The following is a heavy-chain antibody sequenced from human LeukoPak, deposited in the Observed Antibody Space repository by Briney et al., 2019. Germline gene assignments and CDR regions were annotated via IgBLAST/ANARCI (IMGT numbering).Heavy chain of an antibody. CDR1: GYTFTSYG. D-gene: IGHD4-17*01. Sequence: ASVKVSCKASGYTFTSYGISWVRQAPGQGLEWMGWISAYNGNTNYAQKLQGRVTMTTDTSTSTAYMELRSLRSDDTAVYYCARDESWTTVTTGDDYYGMDVWGQGTTVTVSS. V-gene: IGHV1-18*01. CDR2: ISAYNGNT. CDR3: ARDESWTTVTTGDDYYGMDV. J-gene: IGHJ6*02.